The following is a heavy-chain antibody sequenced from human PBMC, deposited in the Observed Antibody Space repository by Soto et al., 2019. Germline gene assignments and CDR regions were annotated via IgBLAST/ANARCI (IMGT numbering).Heavy chain of an antibody. V-gene: IGHV6-1*01. CDR2: TYYRSKWYT. Sequence: SQTLSLTCAISGDTVSSNIAAWDWIRQSPSRGLEWLGRTYYRSKWYTDYAVSARGRITINPDTSENQFTLQLISMTPEDTAVYYCARNIGGPRDSWGQGTLVTVSS. D-gene: IGHD3-16*01. J-gene: IGHJ4*02. CDR3: ARNIGGPRDS. CDR1: GDTVSSNIAA.